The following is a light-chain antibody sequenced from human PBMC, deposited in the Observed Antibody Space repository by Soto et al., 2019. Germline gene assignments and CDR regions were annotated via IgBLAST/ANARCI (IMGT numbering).Light chain of an antibody. CDR2: DVS. Sequence: QSVLTQPRSVSGPPGQSVSISCSGTSSDVGTYNYVSWYQQHPGKAPKRMIYDVSKRPSGVPDRFSGAKSGNTASLTISGLQAEDEADYYCCSYAGGYTHAVFGGGTKLTVL. CDR3: CSYAGGYTHAV. J-gene: IGLJ2*01. V-gene: IGLV2-11*01. CDR1: SSDVGTYNY.